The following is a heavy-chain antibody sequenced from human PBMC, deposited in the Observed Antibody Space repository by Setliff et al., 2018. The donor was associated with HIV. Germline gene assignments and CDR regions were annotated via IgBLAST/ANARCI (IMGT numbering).Heavy chain of an antibody. D-gene: IGHD6-6*01. Sequence: SETLSLTCIVSGGSIITSDDYWGWVRQPPGKGLEWIGSFYYGGNTYYNPALKSRVTISAETSKNQFSLKLSSVTAADTALYYCASALSIAAPRVWGQGTLVTVSS. CDR1: GGSIITSDDY. CDR3: ASALSIAAPRV. CDR2: FYYGGNT. J-gene: IGHJ4*02. V-gene: IGHV4-39*01.